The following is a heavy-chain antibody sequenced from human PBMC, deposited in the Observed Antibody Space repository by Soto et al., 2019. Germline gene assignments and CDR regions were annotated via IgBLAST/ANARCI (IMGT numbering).Heavy chain of an antibody. Sequence: PSETLSLTCTVSGGSINSYCWSWIRQPPGKGLEWIAYIFDSGNTNYNPSLKSRVTISVDTSKNQFSLKLSSVTAADTAVYYCARLHLGWFDPWGQGTLVTVSS. CDR2: IFDSGNT. J-gene: IGHJ5*02. CDR3: ARLHLGWFDP. D-gene: IGHD3-16*01. CDR1: GGSINSYC. V-gene: IGHV4-59*08.